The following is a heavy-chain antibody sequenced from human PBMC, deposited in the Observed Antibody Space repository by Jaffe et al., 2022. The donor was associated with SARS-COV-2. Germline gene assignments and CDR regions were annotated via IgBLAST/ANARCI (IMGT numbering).Heavy chain of an antibody. V-gene: IGHV4-39*01. D-gene: IGHD3-10*01. CDR3: ARLGFGGTYPYYFDS. Sequence: QLQLQESGPGLLKPSGTLSLNCVVSGDSINSTNYYWGWVRQPPGKGLEWIGTISYSGNTYYNPSLRSRLTMSVDTSNNQISLRLSSVTATDTAVYYCARLGFGGTYPYYFDSWGQGSLVTVSS. CDR1: GDSINSTNYY. CDR2: ISYSGNT. J-gene: IGHJ4*02.